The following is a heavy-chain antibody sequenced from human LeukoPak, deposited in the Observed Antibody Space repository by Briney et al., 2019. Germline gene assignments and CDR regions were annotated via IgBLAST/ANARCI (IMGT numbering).Heavy chain of an antibody. CDR2: IKQDGSEK. CDR3: ARATYYFDY. CDR1: GFTFSSYW. V-gene: IGHV3-7*04. Sequence: PGGSLRLSCAASGFTFSSYWVSWVRQAPGKGLEWVANIKQDGSEKYYVDSVEGRFTISRDNAKNSLYLQMNSLRAEDTAVYYCARATYYFDYWGQGTLVTVSS. J-gene: IGHJ4*02.